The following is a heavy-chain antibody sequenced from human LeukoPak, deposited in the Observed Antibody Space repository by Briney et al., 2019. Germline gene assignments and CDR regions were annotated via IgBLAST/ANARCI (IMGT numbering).Heavy chain of an antibody. CDR3: ARAENGYSSSWSYNYYYYMDV. CDR2: ISSGSSYI. CDR1: GFTFSSYD. Sequence: GGSQRFSCAASGFTFSSYDMHWVRQAPGKGLEWVSSISSGSSYIYYADSVKGRFTISRDNAKNSLYLQMNSLRAEDTAVYYCARAENGYSSSWSYNYYYYMDVWGKGTTVTVSS. D-gene: IGHD6-13*01. V-gene: IGHV3-21*01. J-gene: IGHJ6*03.